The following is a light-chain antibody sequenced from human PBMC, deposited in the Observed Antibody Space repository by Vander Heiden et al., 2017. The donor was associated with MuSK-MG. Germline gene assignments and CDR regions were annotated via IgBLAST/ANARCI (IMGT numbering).Light chain of an antibody. J-gene: IGKJ4*01. CDR2: NTS. CDR1: QSVSNNY. V-gene: IGKV3-20*01. CDR3: QQYVNSPVT. Sequence: EIVLTQSPGTLSLSPGERATLSCRASQSVSNNYLAWYQQKPGQAPRLLIYNTSSRATGIPDRFSGSGSGTDFTLTISRLEPEDFAVYYCQQYVNSPVTCGGGTKMEIK.